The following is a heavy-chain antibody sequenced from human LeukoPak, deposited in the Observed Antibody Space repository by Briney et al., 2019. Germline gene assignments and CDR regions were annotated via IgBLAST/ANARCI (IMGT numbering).Heavy chain of an antibody. J-gene: IGHJ4*02. D-gene: IGHD5-12*01. CDR3: ARDPGSGYEEHFDY. Sequence: GGSLRLSCAASGFTFSSYAMSWVRQAPGKGLEWVSTISGSGSNTFYADSVKGRFTISRDNVKNSLYLQMNSLRAEDTAVYYCARDPGSGYEEHFDYWGQGTLVTVSS. CDR2: ISGSGSNT. V-gene: IGHV3-23*01. CDR1: GFTFSSYA.